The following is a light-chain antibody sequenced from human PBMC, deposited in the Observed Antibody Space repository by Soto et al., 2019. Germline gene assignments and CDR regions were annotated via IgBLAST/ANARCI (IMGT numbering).Light chain of an antibody. CDR1: SSDVGGYNY. CDR2: DVS. CDR3: SSFRSSSTLYV. Sequence: QSALTQPASVSGSPGQSITISGTGTSSDVGGYNYVSWYQQHPGKAPKLMIYDVSNRPSGVSNRFSGSKSGNTASLTISGLQAEDEADYYCSSFRSSSTLYVFGTGTKVTVL. J-gene: IGLJ1*01. V-gene: IGLV2-14*01.